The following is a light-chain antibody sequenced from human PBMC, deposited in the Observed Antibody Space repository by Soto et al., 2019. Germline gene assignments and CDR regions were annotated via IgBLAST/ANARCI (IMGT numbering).Light chain of an antibody. J-gene: IGLJ2*01. CDR2: EVT. Sequence: QSALTQPASVSGSPGQSITISCTGTSSDVGGYDYVSWYQQHPGKAPKLLIYEVTNRPSGISNRFSGSKSGNTASLTISGLQAEDEADFYCNSYTNNRTLVFGGGTKLTVL. CDR3: NSYTNNRTLV. CDR1: SSDVGGYDY. V-gene: IGLV2-14*01.